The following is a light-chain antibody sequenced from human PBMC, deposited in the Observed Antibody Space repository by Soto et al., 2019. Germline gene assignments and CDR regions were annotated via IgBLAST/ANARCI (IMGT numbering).Light chain of an antibody. J-gene: IGKJ4*01. CDR2: GVS. CDR1: QSVWSTY. CDR3: QQYGGSPTT. V-gene: IGKV3-20*01. Sequence: EIVLTQSPGTLSLSPGERATLSCRASQSVWSTYLAWYQQKPGQAPRLLIYGVSSRATGIPDRFSGGGSGTDCTLTISRLEAEDFAVYYCQQYGGSPTTFGGGTRVEIK.